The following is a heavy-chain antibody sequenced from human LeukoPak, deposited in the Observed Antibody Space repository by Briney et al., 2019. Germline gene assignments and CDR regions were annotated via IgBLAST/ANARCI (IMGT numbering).Heavy chain of an antibody. CDR1: GFTFSSYS. Sequence: GGSLRLSCAASGFTFSSYSMNWARQAPGKGLEWVSYISSSSSTIYYADSVKGRFTISRDNAKNSLYLQMNGLRAEDTAVYYCARDIIVGSDYWGQGTLVTVSS. D-gene: IGHD2-15*01. CDR3: ARDIIVGSDY. J-gene: IGHJ4*02. V-gene: IGHV3-48*01. CDR2: ISSSSSTI.